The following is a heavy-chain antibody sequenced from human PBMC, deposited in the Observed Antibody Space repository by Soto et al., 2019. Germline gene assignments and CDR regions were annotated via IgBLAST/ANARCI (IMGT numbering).Heavy chain of an antibody. V-gene: IGHV1-3*01. CDR2: INADNGNT. CDR1: GYTFSNYA. D-gene: IGHD3-10*01. Sequence: QVQLVQSGAEVKKPGASVKVSCKASGYTFSNYALHWVRQAPGQRLEWMGWINADNGNTKYSQKFQGRVTFTRDTSASTAYMDRSSLRSEDTAVYYCASPSYGSGNYYWGQGTLVTVSS. CDR3: ASPSYGSGNYY. J-gene: IGHJ4*02.